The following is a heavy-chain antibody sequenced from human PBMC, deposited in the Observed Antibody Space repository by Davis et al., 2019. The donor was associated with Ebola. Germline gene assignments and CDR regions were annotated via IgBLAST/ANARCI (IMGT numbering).Heavy chain of an antibody. V-gene: IGHV1-2*06. Sequence: ASVKVSCKASGYTFTGYYMHWVRQAPGQGLEWMGRINPNSGGTNYAQKFQGRVIMTSDTATTTAYMEVGSLRSDDTAVYYCARAQFPTTSDHWGQGTLVTVSS. J-gene: IGHJ4*02. CDR3: ARAQFPTTSDH. CDR2: INPNSGGT. D-gene: IGHD1-1*01. CDR1: GYTFTGYY.